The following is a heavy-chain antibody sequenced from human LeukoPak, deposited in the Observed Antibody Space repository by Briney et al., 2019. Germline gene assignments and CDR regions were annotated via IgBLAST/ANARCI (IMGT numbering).Heavy chain of an antibody. D-gene: IGHD3-22*01. CDR2: ISGSGGST. CDR3: AKDPYYDSSGYLFDY. V-gene: IGHV3-23*01. CDR1: GFTFSSYA. Sequence: PGGSLRLSCAAPGFTFSSYAMSWVRQAPGKGLEWASAISGSGGSTYYADSVKGRFTISRDNSKNTLYLQMNSLRAEDTAVYYCAKDPYYDSSGYLFDYWGQGTLVTVSS. J-gene: IGHJ4*02.